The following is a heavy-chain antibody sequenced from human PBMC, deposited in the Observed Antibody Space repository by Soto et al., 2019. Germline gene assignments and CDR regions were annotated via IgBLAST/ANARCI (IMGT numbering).Heavy chain of an antibody. CDR1: GYSFTSYW. V-gene: IGHV5-51*01. CDR2: IYPGDSDT. J-gene: IGHJ4*02. CDR3: ARLIQLWTQQIDY. Sequence: PVESLKISCNGSGYSFTSYWIGWVRQMPWKGLEWMGIIYPGDSDTRYSPSFQGQVTISADKSISTAYLQWSSLKASDTAMYYRARLIQLWTQQIDYWGQGTLVTVSS. D-gene: IGHD5-18*01.